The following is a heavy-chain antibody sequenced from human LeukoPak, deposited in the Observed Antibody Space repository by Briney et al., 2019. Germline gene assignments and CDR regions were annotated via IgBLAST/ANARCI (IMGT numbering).Heavy chain of an antibody. V-gene: IGHV3-33*01. CDR2: IWSDGSKK. CDR1: GFTFTNNG. D-gene: IGHD4-11*01. Sequence: PGGSLRLSCVASGFTFTNNGFHWVRQAPGKGLEWVEAIWSDGSKKYYADSVKGRFTISKDNSKNTLYLQMNSLRAEDTAVYYCARDLSYTSLDYGGQGTLVTVSS. J-gene: IGHJ4*02. CDR3: ARDLSYTSLDY.